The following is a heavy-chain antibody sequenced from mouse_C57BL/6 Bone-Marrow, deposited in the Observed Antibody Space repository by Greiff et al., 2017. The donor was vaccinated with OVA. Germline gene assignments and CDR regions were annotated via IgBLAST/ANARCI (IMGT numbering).Heavy chain of an antibody. Sequence: QVQLQQSGAELVRPGTSVTVSCTASGYAFTNYLIEWVKQRPGQGLEWIGVINPGRGGPHYTEQFQGKATLTADKSSSTAYMQLSSLTSEDSAVYFCARSLITTVVAPYYAMDYWGQGTSVTVSS. J-gene: IGHJ4*01. D-gene: IGHD1-1*01. V-gene: IGHV1-54*01. CDR1: GYAFTNYL. CDR3: ARSLITTVVAPYYAMDY. CDR2: INPGRGGP.